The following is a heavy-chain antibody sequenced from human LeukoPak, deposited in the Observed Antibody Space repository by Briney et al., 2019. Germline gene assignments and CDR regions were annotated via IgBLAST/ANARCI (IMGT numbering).Heavy chain of an antibody. Sequence: GGSLRLSCAASGFTFSSYWMHWVRQAPGKGLVWVSRINSDGITTSYADSVKGRFTISRDSAKNTLYLRMNSLRAEDTAVYYCARDMVAGGPDYWGQGTLVTVSS. CDR3: ARDMVAGGPDY. V-gene: IGHV3-74*01. CDR1: GFTFSSYW. J-gene: IGHJ4*02. CDR2: INSDGITT. D-gene: IGHD6-19*01.